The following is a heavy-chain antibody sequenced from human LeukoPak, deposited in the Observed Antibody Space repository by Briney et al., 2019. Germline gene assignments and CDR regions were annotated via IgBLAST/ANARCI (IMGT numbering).Heavy chain of an antibody. Sequence: SETLSLTCTVSGGSISSHYWSWIRQPPGKGLEWIGYIYYSGSTNYNPSLKSRVTISVDTSKNQFSLKLSSVTAADTAVYYCARGHCSSTSCSRNWFDPWGQGTLVTVSS. CDR2: IYYSGST. CDR3: ARGHCSSTSCSRNWFDP. D-gene: IGHD2-2*01. J-gene: IGHJ5*02. CDR1: GGSISSHY. V-gene: IGHV4-59*11.